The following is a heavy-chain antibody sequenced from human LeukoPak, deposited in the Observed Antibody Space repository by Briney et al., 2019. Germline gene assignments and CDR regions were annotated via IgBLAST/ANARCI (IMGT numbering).Heavy chain of an antibody. CDR1: GYTFTGYY. CDR2: INPNSGGT. D-gene: IGHD5-12*01. Sequence: ASVKVSCKASGYTFTGYYMHWVRQAPGQGLEWMGWINPNSGGTNYAQKFQGRVTMTRDTSISTAYMELSRLRSDDTAVYYCARPSSGYDFYYYYMGVWGKGTTVTISS. J-gene: IGHJ6*03. V-gene: IGHV1-2*02. CDR3: ARPSSGYDFYYYYMGV.